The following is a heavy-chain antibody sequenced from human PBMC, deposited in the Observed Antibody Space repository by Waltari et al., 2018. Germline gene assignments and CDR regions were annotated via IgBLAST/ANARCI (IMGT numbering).Heavy chain of an antibody. CDR1: GDSMSGTNC. J-gene: IGHJ5*02. Sequence: QLQLQESGPGLVEPSGTLSLTCAVSGDSMSGTNCWSWVRQSPQKGLEWIGQVHHSGKINYNPSFAGRVTISGDTSNNQFSLMVTSATAADTAVYYCARDRGRGLYLDTWGPGILVTVSP. D-gene: IGHD2-15*01. CDR2: VHHSGKI. CDR3: ARDRGRGLYLDT. V-gene: IGHV4-4*02.